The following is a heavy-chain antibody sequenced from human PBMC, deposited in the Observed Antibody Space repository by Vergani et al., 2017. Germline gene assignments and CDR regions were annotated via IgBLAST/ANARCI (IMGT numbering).Heavy chain of an antibody. J-gene: IGHJ4*02. Sequence: QVQLVQSGAEVKKPGASVKVSCKASGYTFTGYYMHWVRQAPGQGLEWMGWINPNSGGTNYAQKFQGRVTITADKSTSTAYMELSSLRSEDTAVYYCARSTDKLPQVSWYFDYWGQGTLVTVSS. CDR2: INPNSGGT. CDR3: ARSTDKLPQVSWYFDY. V-gene: IGHV1-2*02. CDR1: GYTFTGYY. D-gene: IGHD2-15*01.